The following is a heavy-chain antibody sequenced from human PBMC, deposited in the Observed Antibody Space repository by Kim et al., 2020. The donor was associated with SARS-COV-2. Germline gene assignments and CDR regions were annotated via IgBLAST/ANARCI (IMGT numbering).Heavy chain of an antibody. V-gene: IGHV3-73*01. CDR1: GFTFSGSA. D-gene: IGHD1-1*01. CDR2: IISKGNGSSS. J-gene: IGHJ3*01. CDR3: TSFSGTTFAFWYA. Sequence: GGSLRLSCAASGFTFSGSALHWVRQASGKGLEWVCRIISKGNGSSSAYSSEVKGRFTISSDDTKNWAYLQMNSPKTEDTAVYYCTSFSGTTFAFWYA.